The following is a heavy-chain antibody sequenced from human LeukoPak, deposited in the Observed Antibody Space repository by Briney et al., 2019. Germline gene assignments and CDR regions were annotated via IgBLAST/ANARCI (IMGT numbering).Heavy chain of an antibody. D-gene: IGHD6-19*01. V-gene: IGHV1-18*01. CDR1: GYTFTNHG. CDR2: ISGYNGNP. CDR3: ARDPSLAVAGIRLFDY. Sequence: GASVKVSCKTSGYTFTNHGISWVRQAPGQGLEWMGWISGYNGNPRYAQKVQGRVTMTTDTSTNTAYMEVNSLRSDDTAIYYCARDPSLAVAGIRLFDYWGQGTLVIVSS. J-gene: IGHJ4*02.